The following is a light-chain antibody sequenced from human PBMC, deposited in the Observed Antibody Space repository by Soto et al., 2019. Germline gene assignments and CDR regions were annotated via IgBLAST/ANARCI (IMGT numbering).Light chain of an antibody. Sequence: QSVLTQPPSASGTPGQRVTLSCSGSSSYIGSNTVNWYQQFPGTAPKLLMYNNNQRPSGVPDRFSGSKSGTSASLAISGLQSEDEADYYCAAWDGSLKGVVFGGGTKLTVL. CDR2: NNN. CDR1: SSYIGSNT. V-gene: IGLV1-44*01. J-gene: IGLJ2*01. CDR3: AAWDGSLKGVV.